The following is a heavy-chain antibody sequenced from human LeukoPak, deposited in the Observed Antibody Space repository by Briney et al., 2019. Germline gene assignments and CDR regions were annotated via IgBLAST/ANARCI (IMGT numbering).Heavy chain of an antibody. J-gene: IGHJ3*02. CDR2: IYPGDSDT. Sequence: GESLKISCTASGYSFTSYWIGWVRQMRGKRLEWMGIIYPGDSDTRYSPSFPGQVTISADKSISTAYLQWSSLKASDTAMYYCARQELTPDAFDIWGQGTMVTVSS. V-gene: IGHV5-51*01. CDR3: ARQELTPDAFDI. CDR1: GYSFTSYW. D-gene: IGHD1-26*01.